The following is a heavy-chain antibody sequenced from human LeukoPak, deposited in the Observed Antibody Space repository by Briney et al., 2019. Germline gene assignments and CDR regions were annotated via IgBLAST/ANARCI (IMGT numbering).Heavy chain of an antibody. CDR3: AKDREYSGSYRPGPTRYYYGMDV. J-gene: IGHJ6*02. CDR2: INWNGGST. CDR1: GFTFDDYG. D-gene: IGHD1-26*01. Sequence: PGGSLRLSCAASGFTFDDYGMSWVRQAPGKGLEWVSGINWNGGSTGYADSVKGRFTISRDNSKNTLYLQMNSLRAEDTAVFYCAKDREYSGSYRPGPTRYYYGMDVWGQGTTVTVS. V-gene: IGHV3-20*04.